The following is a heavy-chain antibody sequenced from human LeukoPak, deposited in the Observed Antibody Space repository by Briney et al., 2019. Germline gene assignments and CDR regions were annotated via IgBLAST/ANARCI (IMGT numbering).Heavy chain of an antibody. CDR3: AKSRSGTTSCYNY. Sequence: PGRSLRLSCAASGFTFSSYAMSWVRQAPGKGLEWVSAISGSGGSTYYADSVKGRFTISRDNSKNTLYLQMNSLRAEDTAVYYCAKSRSGTTSCYNYWGQGTQVTVSS. D-gene: IGHD2-2*02. J-gene: IGHJ4*02. CDR1: GFTFSSYA. CDR2: ISGSGGST. V-gene: IGHV3-23*01.